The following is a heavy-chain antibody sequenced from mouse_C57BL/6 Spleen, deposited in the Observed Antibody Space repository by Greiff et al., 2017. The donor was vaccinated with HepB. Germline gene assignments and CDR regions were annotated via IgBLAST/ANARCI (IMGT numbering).Heavy chain of an antibody. Sequence: QVTLKVSGPGLVAPSQSLSITCTVSGFSLTSYAISWVRQPPGKGLEWLGVIWTGGGTNYNSALKSRLSISKDNSKSQVFLKMNSLQTDDTARYYCARSYDYGPYWYFDVWGTGTTVTVSS. CDR3: ARSYDYGPYWYFDV. J-gene: IGHJ1*03. CDR2: IWTGGGT. D-gene: IGHD2-4*01. CDR1: GFSLTSYA. V-gene: IGHV2-9-1*01.